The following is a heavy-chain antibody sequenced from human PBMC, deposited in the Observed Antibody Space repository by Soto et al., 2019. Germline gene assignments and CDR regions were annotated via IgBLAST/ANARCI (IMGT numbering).Heavy chain of an antibody. CDR3: AKVYYDFWSGYYFDY. Sequence: GGSLRLSCAASGFTFSSYAMSWVRQAPGKGLEWVSAISGSGGSTYYADSVKGRFTISRDNSKNTLYLQMNSLRAEDTAVYYCAKVYYDFWSGYYFDYWGQGTLVTVSS. V-gene: IGHV3-23*01. J-gene: IGHJ4*02. D-gene: IGHD3-3*01. CDR2: ISGSGGST. CDR1: GFTFSSYA.